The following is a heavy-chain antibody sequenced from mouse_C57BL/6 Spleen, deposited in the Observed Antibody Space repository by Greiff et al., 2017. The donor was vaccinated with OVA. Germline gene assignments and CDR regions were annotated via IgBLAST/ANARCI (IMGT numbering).Heavy chain of an antibody. Sequence: QVTLKVCGPGILQSSQTLSLTCSFSGFSLSTSGMGVSWIRQPSGKGLEWLAHIYWDDDKRCNPSLKSRLTISKDTSRNQVFLKITSVDTADTAPYYCARRAFITPDYFDYWGQGTTLTVSS. CDR3: ARRAFITPDYFDY. D-gene: IGHD1-1*01. CDR2: IYWDDDK. CDR1: GFSLSTSGMG. V-gene: IGHV8-12*01. J-gene: IGHJ2*01.